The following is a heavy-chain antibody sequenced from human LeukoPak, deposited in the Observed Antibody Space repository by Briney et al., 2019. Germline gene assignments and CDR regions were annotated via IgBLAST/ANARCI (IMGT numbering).Heavy chain of an antibody. CDR2: IYYSGST. CDR3: ARHKDYYYSYMDV. J-gene: IGHJ6*03. V-gene: IGHV4-39*01. Sequence: PSETLSLTRSVSGDSISPSSYYWGWIRQPPGKGLEWNGTIYYSGSTYYNPPLTSRVTISVDTSKNQFSLKLSSVTAADTAVYYCARHKDYYYSYMDVWGKGTAVTISS. CDR1: GDSISPSSYY.